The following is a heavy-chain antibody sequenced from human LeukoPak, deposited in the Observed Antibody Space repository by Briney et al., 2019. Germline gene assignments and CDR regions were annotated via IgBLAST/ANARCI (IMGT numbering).Heavy chain of an antibody. CDR3: ARDQDVSSSWYFREMRYFDL. CDR1: GFTFSSYW. D-gene: IGHD6-13*01. CDR2: IKQDGSEK. J-gene: IGHJ2*01. Sequence: GGSLRLSCAASGFTFSSYWMSWVRQAPGKGLEWVANIKQDGSEKYYVDSVKGRFTISRDNAKNSLYLQMNSLRAEDTAVYYCARDQDVSSSWYFREMRYFDLWGRGTLVTVSS. V-gene: IGHV3-7*01.